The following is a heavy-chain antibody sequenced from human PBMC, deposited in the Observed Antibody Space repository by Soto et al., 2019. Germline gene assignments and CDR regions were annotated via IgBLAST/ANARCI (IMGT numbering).Heavy chain of an antibody. CDR3: VSFYYYDSSGYFDY. J-gene: IGHJ4*02. CDR2: IYYSGST. Sequence: SETLSRTCTVSGGSISSGGYSWSWIRQHPGKGLEWIGYIYYSGSTYYNPSLKSRVTISVDTSKNQFSLKLSSVTAADTAVYYCVSFYYYDSSGYFDYWGQGTLVTVSS. D-gene: IGHD3-22*01. V-gene: IGHV4-31*03. CDR1: GGSISSGGYS.